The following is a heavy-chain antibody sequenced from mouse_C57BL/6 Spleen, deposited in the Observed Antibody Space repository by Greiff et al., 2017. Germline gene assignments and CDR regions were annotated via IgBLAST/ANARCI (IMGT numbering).Heavy chain of an antibody. CDR2: IRSKSNNYAT. CDR3: VRQEDYYGSTTGYYFDY. CDR1: GFSFNTYA. V-gene: IGHV10-1*01. Sequence: GGGLVQPKGSLKLSCAASGFSFNTYAMNWVRQAPGKGLEWVARIRSKSNNYATYYADSVKDRFTISRDDSESMLYLQMNNLKTEDTAMYYCVRQEDYYGSTTGYYFDYWGQGTTLTVSS. J-gene: IGHJ2*01. D-gene: IGHD1-1*01.